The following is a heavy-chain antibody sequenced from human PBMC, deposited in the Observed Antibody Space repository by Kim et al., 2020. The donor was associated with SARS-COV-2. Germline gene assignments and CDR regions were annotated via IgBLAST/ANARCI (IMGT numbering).Heavy chain of an antibody. J-gene: IGHJ5*02. D-gene: IGHD6-19*01. CDR1: GGSISSSSYY. Sequence: SETLSLTCTVSGGSISSSSYYWGWIRQPPGKGLEWIGSIYYSGSTYYNPSLKSRVTISVDTSKNQFSLKLSSVTAADTAVYYCARDSTSVVHSSGWYHWFDPWGQGTLVTVSS. CDR2: IYYSGST. V-gene: IGHV4-39*07. CDR3: ARDSTSVVHSSGWYHWFDP.